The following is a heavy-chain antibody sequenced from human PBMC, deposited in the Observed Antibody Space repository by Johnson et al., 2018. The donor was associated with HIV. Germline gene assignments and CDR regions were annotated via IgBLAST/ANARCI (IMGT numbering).Heavy chain of an antibody. CDR2: IYSGGST. CDR3: ASVPMIVVLDGAFDI. CDR1: GFIFSSNY. J-gene: IGHJ3*02. Sequence: VQLVESGGGVVQPGRSLRLSCAASGFIFSSNYMSWVRQAPGKGLEWVSVIYSGGSTYYADSVKGRFTISRDNSKNTLYLQMNSLRAEDTAVYYCASVPMIVVLDGAFDIWGQGTMVTVSS. V-gene: IGHV3-66*01. D-gene: IGHD3-22*01.